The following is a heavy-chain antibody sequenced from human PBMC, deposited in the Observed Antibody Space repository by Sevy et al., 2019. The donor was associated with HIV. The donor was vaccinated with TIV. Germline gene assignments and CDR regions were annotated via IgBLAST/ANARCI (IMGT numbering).Heavy chain of an antibody. J-gene: IGHJ6*02. CDR1: GFTFSSAW. Sequence: GGSLRLSCTASGFTFSSAWMSWVRQAPGKGLEWVGRIKSEFDGGAIDYAAPVKGRFRISREDSKNTVYLQMNSLKTEDTAVYYCITDPAYRGYDEEVINYYFYGMDVWGQGTTVTVS. D-gene: IGHD5-12*01. CDR3: ITDPAYRGYDEEVINYYFYGMDV. CDR2: IKSEFDGGAI. V-gene: IGHV3-15*01.